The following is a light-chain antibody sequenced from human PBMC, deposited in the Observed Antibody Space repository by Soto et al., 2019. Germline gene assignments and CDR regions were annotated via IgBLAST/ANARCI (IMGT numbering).Light chain of an antibody. J-gene: IGKJ2*01. CDR2: AAA. V-gene: IGKV3-15*01. Sequence: EIVMTQSPATLTVSPGERATLSCRASQSIKSDLAGYQQKPGQAPRLLIYAAATRATGITARFSGSGSGTEFTLTISSLQSEDVAVYYCHQYNKWPPYTFGQGTRLEI. CDR1: QSIKSD. CDR3: HQYNKWPPYT.